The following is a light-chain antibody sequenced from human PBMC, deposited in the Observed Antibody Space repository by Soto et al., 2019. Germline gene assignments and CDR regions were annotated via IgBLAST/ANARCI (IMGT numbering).Light chain of an antibody. CDR2: DAS. CDR3: QQYNSYLT. CDR1: QDISNY. V-gene: IGKV1-33*01. Sequence: DIHMTQCPSSLSSSVGDIVTVTGQASQDISNYLNWYQQKPGKAPKLLIYDASNLETGVPSRFSGSGSGTEFTLTISSLQPDDFATYYCQQYNSYLTFGQGTKVDIK. J-gene: IGKJ1*01.